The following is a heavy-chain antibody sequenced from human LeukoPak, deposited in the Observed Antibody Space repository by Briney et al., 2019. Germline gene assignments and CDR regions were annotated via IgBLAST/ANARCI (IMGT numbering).Heavy chain of an antibody. CDR3: ARVHVGYYDSSGYSDY. V-gene: IGHV1-69*04. Sequence: ASVKVSCKASGGTFSSYAISWVRQAPGQGLEWMGRIIPILGIANYAQKFQGRVTITADKSTSTAYMELSSLRSEDTAVYYCARVHVGYYDSSGYSDYWGQGTLVTVSS. J-gene: IGHJ4*02. CDR1: GGTFSSYA. D-gene: IGHD3-22*01. CDR2: IIPILGIA.